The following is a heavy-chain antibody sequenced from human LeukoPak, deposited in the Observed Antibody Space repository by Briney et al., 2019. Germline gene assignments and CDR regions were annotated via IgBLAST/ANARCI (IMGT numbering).Heavy chain of an antibody. V-gene: IGHV3-30-3*01. J-gene: IGHJ4*02. Sequence: GGSLRLSCAASGFTFSSYAMHWVRQAPGKGLEWVAVISYDGSNKYYADSVKGRFTISRDNSKNTLYLQMNSLRAEDMAVYYCAREDSSGSIDYWGQGTLVTVSS. CDR1: GFTFSSYA. CDR2: ISYDGSNK. CDR3: AREDSSGSIDY. D-gene: IGHD3-22*01.